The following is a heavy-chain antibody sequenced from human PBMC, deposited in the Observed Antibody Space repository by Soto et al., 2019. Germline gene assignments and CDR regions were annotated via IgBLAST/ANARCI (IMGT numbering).Heavy chain of an antibody. CDR3: ARRYCSSSSCYLDY. Sequence: SETLSLTCTVSGGSIISYYWSWIRQPPWKGLEWIGYIYHSGSTNYNPSLKSRVTISVDTSKNQFSLKLSSVTAADTAVYYCARRYCSSSSCYLDYWGQGTPVTVS. V-gene: IGHV4-59*08. J-gene: IGHJ4*02. CDR1: GGSIISYY. CDR2: IYHSGST. D-gene: IGHD2-15*01.